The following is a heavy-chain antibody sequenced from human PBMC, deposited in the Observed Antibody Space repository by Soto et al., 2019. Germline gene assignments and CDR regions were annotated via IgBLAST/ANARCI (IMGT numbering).Heavy chain of an antibody. CDR1: GFTFSSYE. J-gene: IGHJ6*02. CDR3: ARGHSEGKPFLYYHYYYGMDV. Sequence: TGGSLRLSCAASGFTFSSYEMNWVRQAPGKGLEWVSYISSSGSTIYYADSVKGRFTISRDNAKNSLYLQMNSLRAEDTAVYYCARGHSEGKPFLYYHYYYGMDVWGQGTTVTVSS. V-gene: IGHV3-48*03. D-gene: IGHD3-10*01. CDR2: ISSSGSTI.